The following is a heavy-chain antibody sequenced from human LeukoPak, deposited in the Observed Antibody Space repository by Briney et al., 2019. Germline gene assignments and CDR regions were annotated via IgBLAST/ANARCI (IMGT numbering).Heavy chain of an antibody. Sequence: GGSLRLSCAVSGXTFSMYDMHWVRQVTGKSLEWVSGIRSAGDTNYAGSVKSRFTISRENAKNSLYLQMSSLRAGDTALYYCARQSRLNTFDYWGQGIPVTVSS. V-gene: IGHV3-13*04. CDR2: IRSAGDT. J-gene: IGHJ4*02. CDR1: GXTFSMYD. CDR3: ARQSRLNTFDY.